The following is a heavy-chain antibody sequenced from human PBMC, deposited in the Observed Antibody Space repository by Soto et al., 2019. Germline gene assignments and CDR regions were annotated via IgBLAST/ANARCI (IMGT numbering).Heavy chain of an antibody. V-gene: IGHV3-21*01. Sequence: EVQLVESGGGLVKPGGSLRLSCAASGFTFSSYSMNWVRQAPGKGLEWVSSISSSSSYIYYADSVKGRFTISRDNAKNSLYLQMHSLRAEDTAVYYCARDGGSYFDYWGQGTLVTVSS. CDR3: ARDGGSYFDY. CDR1: GFTFSSYS. D-gene: IGHD3-16*01. J-gene: IGHJ4*02. CDR2: ISSSSSYI.